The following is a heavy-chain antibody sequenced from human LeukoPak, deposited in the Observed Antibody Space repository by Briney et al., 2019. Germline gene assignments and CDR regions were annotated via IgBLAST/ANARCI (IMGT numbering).Heavy chain of an antibody. V-gene: IGHV3-30*01. D-gene: IGHD5-12*01. J-gene: IGHJ4*02. CDR2: ISYDGSNK. Sequence: GGSLRLSCAASGFTFSSYAMHWVRQAPGKGLEWVAVISYDGSNKYYAVSVKGRFTISRDNSKNTLYLQMNSLRAEDTAVYYCTTDRLGSNYWGQGTLVTVSS. CDR1: GFTFSSYA. CDR3: TTDRLGSNY.